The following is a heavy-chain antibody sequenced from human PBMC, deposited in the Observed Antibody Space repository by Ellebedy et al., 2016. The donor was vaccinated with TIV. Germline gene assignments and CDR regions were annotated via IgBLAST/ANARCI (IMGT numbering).Heavy chain of an antibody. Sequence: WGSLRLSCAASGFNFRRYWMTWVRQAPGKGLEWVAKIRQEGDEIYYVESVKGRFTISRDNAKNSLFLQMNSLRVEDTAVYYCARRASYGDYAVQVNPWFDPWGQGTLVTVSS. J-gene: IGHJ5*02. V-gene: IGHV3-7*01. CDR2: IRQEGDEI. CDR1: GFNFRRYW. CDR3: ARRASYGDYAVQVNPWFDP. D-gene: IGHD4-17*01.